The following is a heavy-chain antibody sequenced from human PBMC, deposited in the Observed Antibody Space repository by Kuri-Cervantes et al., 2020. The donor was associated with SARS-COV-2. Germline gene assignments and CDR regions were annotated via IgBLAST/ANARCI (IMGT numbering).Heavy chain of an antibody. J-gene: IGHJ6*03. V-gene: IGHV4-38-2*01. CDR3: ARRSYYDFFTGYYIPFYMDV. Sequence: SQTLSLTCAVSRYSISSGYYWGWIRQPPGKGLEWIGSIYYSGSTYYNPSLKSRVTISVDTSKNQFSLKLTSVTAADTAVYYCARRSYYDFFTGYYIPFYMDVWGKGTTVTDSS. CDR1: RYSISSGYY. CDR2: IYYSGST. D-gene: IGHD3-9*01.